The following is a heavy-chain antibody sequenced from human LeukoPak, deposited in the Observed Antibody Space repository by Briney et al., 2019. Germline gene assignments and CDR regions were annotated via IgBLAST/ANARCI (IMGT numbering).Heavy chain of an antibody. CDR2: INHSGST. Sequence: SETLSLTCAVYGGSFSGYYWSWIRQPPGKGLEWIGEINHSGSTNYNPSLKSRVTISVDTSKNQFSLKLSSVTAADTAVYYCARPNDILTGPFPPYFDYWGQGTLVTVSS. CDR1: GGSFSGYY. CDR3: ARPNDILTGPFPPYFDY. J-gene: IGHJ4*02. D-gene: IGHD3-9*01. V-gene: IGHV4-34*01.